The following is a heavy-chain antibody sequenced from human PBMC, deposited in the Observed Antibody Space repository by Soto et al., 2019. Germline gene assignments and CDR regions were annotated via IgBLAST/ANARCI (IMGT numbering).Heavy chain of an antibody. CDR2: TIPIFGTA. CDR1: GDTFSSYA. J-gene: IGHJ3*02. V-gene: IGHV1-69*13. D-gene: IGHD2-15*01. CDR3: ARTLGYCSGGSCYSSAFDI. Sequence: SVKVSCKASGDTFSSYAISWVRQAPGQGLEWMGGTIPIFGTANYAQKFQGRVTITADESTSTAYMELSSLRSEDTAVYYCARTLGYCSGGSCYSSAFDIWGQGTMVTVSS.